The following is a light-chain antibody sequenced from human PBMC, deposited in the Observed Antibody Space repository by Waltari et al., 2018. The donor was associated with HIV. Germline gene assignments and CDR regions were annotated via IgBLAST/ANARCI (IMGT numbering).Light chain of an antibody. J-gene: IGLJ2*01. CDR3: SSYTASGSVI. Sequence: QSALTQPASVSGSPGPSVTISCTGPTINSNSVSYYQHHPANAPKLIIFEGTYRPPGLSNRFSGSKSGNTASLTISGLQGEDEAHYYCSSYTASGSVIFGGGTNLTVL. CDR2: EGT. CDR1: TINSNS. V-gene: IGLV2-14*01.